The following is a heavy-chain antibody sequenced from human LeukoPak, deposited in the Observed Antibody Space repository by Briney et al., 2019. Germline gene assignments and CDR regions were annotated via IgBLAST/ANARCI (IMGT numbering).Heavy chain of an antibody. V-gene: IGHV3-21*01. CDR3: ASVGYSTSSGLDP. J-gene: IGHJ5*02. CDR2: ISSSSSYI. Sequence: PGGSLRLSCAASGFTFSSYSMNWVRQAPGKGLEWVSSISSSSSYIYYADSVKGRFTISRDNAKNSLYLQMNSLRAEDTAVYYCASVGYSTSSGLDPWRQGTLVTVSS. D-gene: IGHD6-13*01. CDR1: GFTFSSYS.